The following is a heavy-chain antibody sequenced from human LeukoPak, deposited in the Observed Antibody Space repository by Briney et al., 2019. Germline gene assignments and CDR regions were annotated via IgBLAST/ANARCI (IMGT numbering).Heavy chain of an antibody. CDR3: ARPSLPGNLGAFDI. CDR2: IYHSGTT. D-gene: IGHD7-27*01. Sequence: PSETLSLTCDVSDYSISTNYYWGWIRQPPGKGLEWIGNIYHSGTTYYNPSLRSRVTISVDTSKTQFSLKLSSVTAADTAVYYCARPSLPGNLGAFDIWGQGTMVTVSS. CDR1: DYSISTNYY. V-gene: IGHV4-38-2*01. J-gene: IGHJ3*02.